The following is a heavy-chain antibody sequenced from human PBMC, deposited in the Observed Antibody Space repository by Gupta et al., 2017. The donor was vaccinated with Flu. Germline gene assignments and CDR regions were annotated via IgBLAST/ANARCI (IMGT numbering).Heavy chain of an antibody. CDR3: ASGTYSSSRDAFDI. D-gene: IGHD6-13*01. J-gene: IGHJ3*02. Sequence: GQLLYWIGIINHSGFSTRYAQKFQGRVTMTRDTSTITVYMDLSILRSEDTAFSYCASGTYSSSRDAFDIWGQGTMVTVS. V-gene: IGHV1-46*03. CDR2: INHSGFST.